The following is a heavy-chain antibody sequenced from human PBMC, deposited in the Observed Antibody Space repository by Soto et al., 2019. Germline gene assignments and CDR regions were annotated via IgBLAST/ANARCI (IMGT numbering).Heavy chain of an antibody. CDR3: ATRITVFGLLIPPFDP. CDR2: INHTGGT. J-gene: IGHJ5*02. V-gene: IGHV4-34*01. Sequence: PETLSLTCAVSGGSVNGYYWLWIRQPPGKGLEWIGEINHTGGTHYNPSLKSRVTMSVDTSKNQFSLRLSSVTAADTAIYYCATRITVFGLLIPPFDPWGQGTQVTVS. CDR1: GGSVNGYY. D-gene: IGHD3-3*01.